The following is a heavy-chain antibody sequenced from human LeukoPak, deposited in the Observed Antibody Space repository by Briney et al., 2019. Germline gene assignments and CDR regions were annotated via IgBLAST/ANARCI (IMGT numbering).Heavy chain of an antibody. V-gene: IGHV1-18*01. CDR1: GYTFTGYG. CDR2: ISAYNGNT. CDR3: ARDPPARIVVVPAASRGFGYWFDP. D-gene: IGHD2-2*01. Sequence: GASVKVSCKASGYTFTGYGISWVRQAPGQGLEWMGWISAYNGNTNYAQKPQGRVTMTTDTSTSTAYMELRSLRSDDTAVYYCARDPPARIVVVPAASRGFGYWFDPWGQGTLVTVSS. J-gene: IGHJ5*02.